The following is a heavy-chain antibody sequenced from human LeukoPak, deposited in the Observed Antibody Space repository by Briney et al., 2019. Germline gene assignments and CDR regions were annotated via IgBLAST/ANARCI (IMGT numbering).Heavy chain of an antibody. V-gene: IGHV3-7*01. J-gene: IGHJ4*02. CDR1: GFTFSSYW. CDR2: IKEDGSER. CDR3: ARDRSRCYY. Sequence: GGSLRLSCAASGFTFSSYWMSWVRQAPGKGLEWVATIKEDGSERYYVDSVKGRFTISRDNAKNSLYLQMNNLRAEDTAVYYCARDRSRCYYWGQGTLVTVSS.